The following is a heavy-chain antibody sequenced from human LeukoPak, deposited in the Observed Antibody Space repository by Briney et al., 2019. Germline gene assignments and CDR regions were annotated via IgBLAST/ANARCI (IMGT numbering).Heavy chain of an antibody. CDR1: GFTFTNYW. CDR2: MKQDGSEK. V-gene: IGHV3-7*01. Sequence: GGSLRLSCAASGFTFTNYWMSWVRQAPGKGLEWVANMKQDGSEKYYVDSVKGRFTISRDSGKNTVYLQMNSLRADDTAVYYCAREATWTAYNFDYWGQGTLVTVSS. D-gene: IGHD3/OR15-3a*01. CDR3: AREATWTAYNFDY. J-gene: IGHJ4*02.